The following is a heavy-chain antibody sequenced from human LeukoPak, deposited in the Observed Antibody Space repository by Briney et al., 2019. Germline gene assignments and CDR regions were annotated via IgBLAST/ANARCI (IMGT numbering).Heavy chain of an antibody. Sequence: SETLSLTCTVSGGSISSSSYYWGWIRQPPGKGLEWIGSIYYSGSTYYNPSLKSRVTISVDTSKNQFSLKLSSVTAADTAVYYCARRSGRALAGHDAFDIWGQGTMVTVSS. CDR3: ARRSGRALAGHDAFDI. CDR2: IYYSGST. V-gene: IGHV4-39*01. CDR1: GGSISSSSYY. J-gene: IGHJ3*02. D-gene: IGHD6-19*01.